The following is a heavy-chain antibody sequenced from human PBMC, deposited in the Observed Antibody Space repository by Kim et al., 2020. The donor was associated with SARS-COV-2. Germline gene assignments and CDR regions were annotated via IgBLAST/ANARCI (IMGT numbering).Heavy chain of an antibody. CDR3: ARHGNLRWGYYGMDV. D-gene: IGHD4-17*01. J-gene: IGHJ6*02. V-gene: IGHV4-39*01. CDR1: GGSISSSSYY. Sequence: SETLSLTCTVSGGSISSSSYYWGWIRQPPGKGLEWIGSIYYSGSTYYNPSLKSRVTISVDTSKNQFSLKLSSVTAADTAVYYCARHGNLRWGYYGMDVWGQGTTVTVSS. CDR2: IYYSGST.